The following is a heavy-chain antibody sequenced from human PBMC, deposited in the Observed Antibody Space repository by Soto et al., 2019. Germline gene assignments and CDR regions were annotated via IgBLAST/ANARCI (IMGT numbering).Heavy chain of an antibody. D-gene: IGHD1-26*01. CDR1: GFTFTSSA. V-gene: IGHV1-58*01. CDR2: IVVGSGNT. CDR3: AADGRKGPDSYYGMDV. Sequence: SVKVSCKASGFTFTSSAVQWVRQARGQRLEWIGWIVVGSGNTNYAQKFQERVTITRDMSTSTAYMELSSLRSEDTAVYYCAADGRKGPDSYYGMDVWGQGTTVTVSS. J-gene: IGHJ6*02.